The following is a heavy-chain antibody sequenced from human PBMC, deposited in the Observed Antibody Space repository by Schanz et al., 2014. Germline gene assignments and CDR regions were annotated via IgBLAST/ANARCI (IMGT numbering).Heavy chain of an antibody. V-gene: IGHV3-48*01. Sequence: EVQLVESGGGLIQPGGSLRLSCAASGFGFSSYSMNWVRQAPGKGLEWVSYISGSSRTIYYADSMKGRFTVSRDNAENALYLQMSSLRAEDTAVYYCAKSLESCPGGRCSRGYFDYWGQGTLLTVSS. CDR3: AKSLESCPGGRCSRGYFDY. CDR2: ISGSSRTI. CDR1: GFGFSSYS. D-gene: IGHD2-8*02. J-gene: IGHJ4*02.